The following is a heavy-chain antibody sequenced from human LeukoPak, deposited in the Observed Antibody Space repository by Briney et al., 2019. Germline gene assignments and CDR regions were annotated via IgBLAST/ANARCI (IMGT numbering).Heavy chain of an antibody. CDR1: GFSFSNYG. J-gene: IGHJ4*02. CDR3: ARARYIQLWLPPFDY. Sequence: PGGSLRLSCIASGFSFSNYGTHWVRQAPGKGLEWVAVISYDGSNKYYADSVKGRFTISRDNSKNTLYLQMNSLRAEDTAVYYCARARYIQLWLPPFDYWGQGTLVTVSS. V-gene: IGHV3-30*19. D-gene: IGHD5-18*01. CDR2: ISYDGSNK.